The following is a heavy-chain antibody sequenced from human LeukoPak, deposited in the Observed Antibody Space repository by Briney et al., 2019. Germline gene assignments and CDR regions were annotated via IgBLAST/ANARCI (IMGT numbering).Heavy chain of an antibody. J-gene: IGHJ5*02. CDR1: GFTFSRDW. CDR2: IKLDGSEK. V-gene: IGHV3-7*03. CDR3: ARDQYDTWSRRGNFDP. Sequence: GSLRLSCVASGFTFSRDWMSWVRQAPGKGLEWVANIKLDGSEKNYVDSVKGRFTISRDNTKNSLYLQMNSLRVEDTAVFYCARDQYDTWSRRGNFDPWGQGTLVIVSS. D-gene: IGHD3-3*01.